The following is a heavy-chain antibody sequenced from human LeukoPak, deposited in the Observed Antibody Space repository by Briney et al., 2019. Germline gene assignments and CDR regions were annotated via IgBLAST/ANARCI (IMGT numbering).Heavy chain of an antibody. CDR3: ARTRGWYQYYFDY. D-gene: IGHD6-19*01. CDR1: GGSFSGYY. J-gene: IGHJ4*02. Sequence: SETLSLTCAVYGGSFSGYYGSWIRGPPGKGLEWIGEINRSGSTHYNPSLKSRVTISVDTYKNQFSLKLSSVTAADTAVYYCARTRGWYQYYFDYWGQGTLVTVSS. CDR2: INRSGST. V-gene: IGHV4-34*01.